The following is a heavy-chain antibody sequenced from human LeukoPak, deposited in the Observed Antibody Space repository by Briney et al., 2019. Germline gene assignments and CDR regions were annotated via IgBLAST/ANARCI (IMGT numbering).Heavy chain of an antibody. CDR3: ATNQLGGIHGVGPFDI. CDR2: INPNSGGT. D-gene: IGHD6-6*01. V-gene: IGHV1-2*02. Sequence: ASVKVSCKASGYTFTGYYMHWVRQAPGQGLEWMGWINPNSGGTNYAQKFQGRVTMTRDTSISTAYMELSRLRSDDTAVYYCATNQLGGIHGVGPFDIWGQGTMVTVSS. J-gene: IGHJ3*02. CDR1: GYTFTGYY.